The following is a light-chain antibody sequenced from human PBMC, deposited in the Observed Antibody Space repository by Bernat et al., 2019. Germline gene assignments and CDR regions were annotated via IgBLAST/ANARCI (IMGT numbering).Light chain of an antibody. CDR2: HAS. J-gene: IGKJ4*01. CDR1: RSIGIN. CDR3: QQYSGWPPLT. V-gene: IGKV3-15*01. Sequence: EIVMTQSPGTLSVTPGGGATLSCRASRSIGINVAWYQQKPGQAPRLLIYHASTRATDIPARFGGRGSGTAFSLPISSLESEDSGVYYCQQYSGWPPLTFGGGTKVAIK.